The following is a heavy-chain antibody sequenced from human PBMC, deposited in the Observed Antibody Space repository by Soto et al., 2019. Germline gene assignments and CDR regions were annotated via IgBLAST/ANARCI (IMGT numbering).Heavy chain of an antibody. V-gene: IGHV1-69*13. CDR3: ARLHVPMTYGWAALDS. CDR1: GGNFNTYG. D-gene: IGHD3-22*01. CDR2: MIALLGTP. Sequence: SVKVSCKVSGGNFNTYGIGWGREAPGQGLEWMVAMIALLGTPKYAQVFQDRVTISADESTTTAYMELSSLRSEDSAVYSCARLHVPMTYGWAALDSWGQGAQVTVTA. J-gene: IGHJ4*02.